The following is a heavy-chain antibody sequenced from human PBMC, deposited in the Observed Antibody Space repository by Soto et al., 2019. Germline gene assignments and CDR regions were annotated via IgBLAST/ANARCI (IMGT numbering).Heavy chain of an antibody. CDR2: IKRDGSET. Sequence: GGSLRLACAAPTFIFSTYWMTWVRQAPGKGLEWVANIKRDGSETHYADSVKGRFTISRDNAKNSLYLQMNSLRVEDTAVYYCVGDGNNRNDIDYWGQGTLVTVSS. V-gene: IGHV3-7*01. CDR1: TFIFSTYW. J-gene: IGHJ4*02. D-gene: IGHD1-1*01. CDR3: VGDGNNRNDIDY.